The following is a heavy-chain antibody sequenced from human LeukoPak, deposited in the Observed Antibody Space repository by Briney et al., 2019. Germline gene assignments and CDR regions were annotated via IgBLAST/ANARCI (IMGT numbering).Heavy chain of an antibody. CDR2: ISSSSSYI. D-gene: IGHD3-10*01. Sequence: GGSLRLSCAVSGFTFSSYSMNWVRQAPGKGLEWVSSISSSSSYIYYADSVKGRFTISRDNAKNSLYLQMNSLRAEDTAVYYCASITMVRGVNKGFDPWGQGTLVTVSS. CDR3: ASITMVRGVNKGFDP. J-gene: IGHJ5*02. CDR1: GFTFSSYS. V-gene: IGHV3-21*01.